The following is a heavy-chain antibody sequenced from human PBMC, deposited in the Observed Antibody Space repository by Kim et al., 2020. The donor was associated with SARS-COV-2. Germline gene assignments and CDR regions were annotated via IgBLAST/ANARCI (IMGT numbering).Heavy chain of an antibody. J-gene: IGHJ4*02. V-gene: IGHV3-33*01. CDR2: IWSDGTKE. Sequence: GGSLRLSCAASGLPFSASGMHWVRQAPGKGLEWVAMIWSDGTKEYYADSVKGRFTISRDNSKNTVYLQMNILRAEDTAVYYCARDKGERYSDYWAREPWSPSPQ. D-gene: IGHD3-16*01. CDR3: ARDKGERYSDY. CDR1: GLPFSASG.